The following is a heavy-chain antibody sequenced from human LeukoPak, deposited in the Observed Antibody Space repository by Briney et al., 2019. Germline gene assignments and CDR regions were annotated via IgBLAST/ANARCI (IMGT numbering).Heavy chain of an antibody. V-gene: IGHV3-48*01. D-gene: IGHD2-21*01. Sequence: PGGSLRLSCAASGFTFSSYSMNWVRQAPGKGLEWVSYISRSSSTTYYADSVKGRFTISRDNAKNSLYLQMNSPRAEDTAVYYCARWRQNGVGPLFDYYMDVWGKGTTVTVSS. J-gene: IGHJ6*03. CDR2: ISRSSSTT. CDR1: GFTFSSYS. CDR3: ARWRQNGVGPLFDYYMDV.